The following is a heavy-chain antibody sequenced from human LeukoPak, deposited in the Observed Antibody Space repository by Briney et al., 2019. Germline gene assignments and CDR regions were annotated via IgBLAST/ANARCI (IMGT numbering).Heavy chain of an antibody. V-gene: IGHV3-23*01. CDR2: ISGSGGST. J-gene: IGHJ4*02. CDR1: GFTFSSYG. CDR3: AKFGMVRGAIDY. D-gene: IGHD3-10*01. Sequence: GGTLRLSCAASGFTFSSYGMSWVRQAPGKGLEWVSAISGSGGSTYYADSVKGRFTISRDNSKNTLYLQMNSLRAEDTAVYYCAKFGMVRGAIDYWGQGTLVTVSS.